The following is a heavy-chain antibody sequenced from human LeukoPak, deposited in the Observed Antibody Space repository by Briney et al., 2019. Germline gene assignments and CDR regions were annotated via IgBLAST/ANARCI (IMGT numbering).Heavy chain of an antibody. V-gene: IGHV3-74*01. Sequence: PGGSLRLSCAASGFTFSSYWMHWVRQAPGKGLVWVSRINTDGSSTSYADSVKGRFTISRDNAKNTLYLQMNSLRAEDTAVYYCARETCSSTSCYTSYFDYWGQGTLVTVSS. CDR2: INTDGSST. CDR3: ARETCSSTSCYTSYFDY. J-gene: IGHJ4*02. D-gene: IGHD2-2*02. CDR1: GFTFSSYW.